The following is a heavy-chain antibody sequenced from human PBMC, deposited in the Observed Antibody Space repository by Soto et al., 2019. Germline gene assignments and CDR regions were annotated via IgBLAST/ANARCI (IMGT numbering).Heavy chain of an antibody. CDR3: PCFRDAHPTYDN. CDR2: IIPIFGTA. D-gene: IGHD2-2*01. CDR1: GVTFSSHA. J-gene: IGHJ4*01. V-gene: IGHV1-69*06. Sequence: SVNVSCKGSGVTFSSHAIIWVRQAPGKGLEWMGGIIPIFGTANYAQKFQGRVTITADKSTSTAYMELSSLRYEETAVYYCPCFRDAHPTYDNWG.